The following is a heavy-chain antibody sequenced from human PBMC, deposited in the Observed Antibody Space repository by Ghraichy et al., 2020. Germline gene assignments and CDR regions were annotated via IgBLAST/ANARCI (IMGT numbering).Heavy chain of an antibody. D-gene: IGHD3-3*01. V-gene: IGHV3-33*01. CDR2: IWYDGSNK. CDR1: GFTFSSYG. Sequence: GGSLRLSCAASGFTFSSYGMHWVRQAPGKGLEWVAVIWYDGSNKYYADSVKGRFTISRDNSKNTLYLQMNSLRAEDTAVYYCARGQASYYDFWSGYYSGLTTQGEYYFDYWGQGTLVTVSS. J-gene: IGHJ4*02. CDR3: ARGQASYYDFWSGYYSGLTTQGEYYFDY.